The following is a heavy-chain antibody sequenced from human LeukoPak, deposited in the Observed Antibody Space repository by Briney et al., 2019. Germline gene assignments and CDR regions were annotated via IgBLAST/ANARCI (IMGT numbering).Heavy chain of an antibody. Sequence: EGSLRLSCAVSGFTCSSCWMNWVRQAPGKGLEWVATVNEDGTAKFYVDSVKGRFTIFRDNTRSSLDLQMNSLTVEDTAMYYCEAPATAWGQGTLVTVSS. J-gene: IGHJ5*02. CDR1: GFTCSSCW. CDR2: VNEDGTAK. CDR3: EAPATA. V-gene: IGHV3-7*01.